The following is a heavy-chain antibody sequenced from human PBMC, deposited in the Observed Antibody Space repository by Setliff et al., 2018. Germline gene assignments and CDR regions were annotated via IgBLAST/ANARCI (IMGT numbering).Heavy chain of an antibody. V-gene: IGHV3-21*01. J-gene: IGHJ6*03. Sequence: GGSLRLSCAASGFTFSSYSMNWVRQAPGKGLEWVSSMSSSSSYIYYADSVKGQFTISRDNAKNSLYLQMNSLRAEDTAVYYCARVGGPLWYLDYMDVWGKGTTVTVSS. CDR3: ARVGGPLWYLDYMDV. CDR1: GFTFSSYS. D-gene: IGHD3-10*01. CDR2: MSSSSSYI.